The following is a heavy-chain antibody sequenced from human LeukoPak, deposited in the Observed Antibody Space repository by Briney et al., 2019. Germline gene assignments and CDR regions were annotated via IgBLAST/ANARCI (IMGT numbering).Heavy chain of an antibody. Sequence: GGSLRLSCAASGFTFSSYAMSWVRQAPGKGLEWVAFIRYDGRNYYADSVKGRCTISRDSSKDTLYLQMNSLRAEDTAVYYCAKDRASPYSGSPGGWFDPWGQGTLVTVSS. J-gene: IGHJ5*02. D-gene: IGHD1-26*01. V-gene: IGHV3-30*02. CDR2: IRYDGRN. CDR1: GFTFSSYA. CDR3: AKDRASPYSGSPGGWFDP.